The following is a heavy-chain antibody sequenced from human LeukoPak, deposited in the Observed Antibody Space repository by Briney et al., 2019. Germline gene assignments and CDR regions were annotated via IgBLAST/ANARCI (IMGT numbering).Heavy chain of an antibody. D-gene: IGHD6-6*01. CDR3: AFRRFKQYSSSSGSPFDY. Sequence: SVTVSCKASGGTFSSYAISWVRQAPGQGVEWMGGIIPIFGTSTYAQTFQGRVTITTDESPSPAYMELSSLRSEDTAVYYCAFRRFKQYSSSSGSPFDYWGQGTLVTVSS. CDR2: IIPIFGTS. J-gene: IGHJ4*02. CDR1: GGTFSSYA. V-gene: IGHV1-69*05.